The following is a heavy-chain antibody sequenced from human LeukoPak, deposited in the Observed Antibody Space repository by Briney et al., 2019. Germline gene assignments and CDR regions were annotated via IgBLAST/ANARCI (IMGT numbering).Heavy chain of an antibody. J-gene: IGHJ4*02. CDR2: IYYSGST. CDR3: ARHAGILMVYASFDY. D-gene: IGHD2-8*01. Sequence: SETLSLTCTVSGGSISSYYWGWIRQPPGKGLEWIGSIYYSGSTYYNPSLKSRVTISVDTSKNQFSLKLSSVTAADTAVYYCARHAGILMVYASFDYWGQGTLVTVSS. CDR1: GGSISSYY. V-gene: IGHV4-39*01.